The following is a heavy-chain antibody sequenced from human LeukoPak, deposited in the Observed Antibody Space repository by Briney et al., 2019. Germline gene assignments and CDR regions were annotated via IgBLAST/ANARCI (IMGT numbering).Heavy chain of an antibody. V-gene: IGHV4-34*01. J-gene: IGHJ4*02. Sequence: SETLSLTCAVYGGSFSGYYWSWIRQPPGKGLEWIGEINHSGSTNYNPSLKSRVTISVDTSKNQFSLKLSSVTAADTAVYYCARVRPRIVGPQGYYFDYWGQGTLVTVSS. D-gene: IGHD1-26*01. CDR1: GGSFSGYY. CDR2: INHSGST. CDR3: ARVRPRIVGPQGYYFDY.